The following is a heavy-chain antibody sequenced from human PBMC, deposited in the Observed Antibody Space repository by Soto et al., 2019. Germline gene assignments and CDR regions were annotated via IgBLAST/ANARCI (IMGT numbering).Heavy chain of an antibody. CDR2: ISAYNGNT. J-gene: IGHJ6*03. CDR1: GYTFTSYG. Sequence: QVQLVQSGAEVKKPGASVKVSCKASGYTFTSYGISWVRQDPGQGLEWMGWISAYNGNTNYAQKLQGRVTMTTDTSTSTAYMELRSLRSDDTAVYYCASGVSLPDLEWLPRGVADYYMDVWGKGTTVTVSS. D-gene: IGHD3-3*01. V-gene: IGHV1-18*01. CDR3: ASGVSLPDLEWLPRGVADYYMDV.